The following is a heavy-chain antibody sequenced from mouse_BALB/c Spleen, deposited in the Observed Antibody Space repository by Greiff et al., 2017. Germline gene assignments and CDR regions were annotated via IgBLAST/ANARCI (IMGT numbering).Heavy chain of an antibody. CDR1: GFSLTSYG. CDR2: IWAGGST. J-gene: IGHJ4*01. CDR3: AREGDGNYVLYAMDY. D-gene: IGHD2-1*01. V-gene: IGHV2-9*02. Sequence: VQLKQSGPGLVAPSQSLSITCTVSGFSLTSYGVHWVRQPPGKGLEWLGVIWAGGSTNYNSALMSRLSISKDNSKSQVFLKMNSLQTDDTAMYYCAREGDGNYVLYAMDYWGQGTSVTVSS.